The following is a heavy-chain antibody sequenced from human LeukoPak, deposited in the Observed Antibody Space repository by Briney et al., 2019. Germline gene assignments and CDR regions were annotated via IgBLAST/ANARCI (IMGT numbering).Heavy chain of an antibody. V-gene: IGHV3-23*01. J-gene: IGHJ4*02. CDR3: AKAIPTMVRAASYYFDF. Sequence: GGSLRLSCAASGFTFSSFAMTWVRQAPGKGLEWVSAIRGSGGGTYYADSVKGRFTISRDNSKNTLYLQMNSLRAEDTAIYYCAKAIPTMVRAASYYFDFWGQGTLVTVSS. CDR2: IRGSGGGT. CDR1: GFTFSSFA. D-gene: IGHD3-10*01.